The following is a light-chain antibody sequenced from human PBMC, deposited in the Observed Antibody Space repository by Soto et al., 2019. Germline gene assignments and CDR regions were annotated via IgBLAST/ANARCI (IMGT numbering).Light chain of an antibody. V-gene: IGLV2-8*01. Sequence: QSVLTQPPSASGSPGQSVTISCTGTSSDVGGYNFVSWYQQHPGKAPKLMLYEVRERPSGVPDRFSGSKSGTTASLTVCGLQADDEADYYCTSSARSNIPVVFGGGTKLTVL. CDR2: EVR. J-gene: IGLJ2*01. CDR3: TSSARSNIPVV. CDR1: SSDVGGYNF.